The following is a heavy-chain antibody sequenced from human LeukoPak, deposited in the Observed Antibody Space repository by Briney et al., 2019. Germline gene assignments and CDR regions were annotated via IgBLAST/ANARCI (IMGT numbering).Heavy chain of an antibody. J-gene: IGHJ4*02. Sequence: GGSLRLSCAASGFTVSSNYMSWVRQAPGKGLGWVSIIYSGGSTYYADSVKGRFTISRDNSKNTLYLQMNSLRAEDTAVYYCATHSSGYAIDYWGQGTLVTVSS. V-gene: IGHV3-53*01. CDR1: GFTVSSNY. D-gene: IGHD3-22*01. CDR2: IYSGGST. CDR3: ATHSSGYAIDY.